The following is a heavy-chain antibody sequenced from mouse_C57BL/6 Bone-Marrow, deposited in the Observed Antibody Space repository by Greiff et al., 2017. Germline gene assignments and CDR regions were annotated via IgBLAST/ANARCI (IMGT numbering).Heavy chain of an antibody. J-gene: IGHJ1*03. CDR2: IWSGGST. CDR3: ARYYYGSSYEDWYFDV. V-gene: IGHV2-2*01. CDR1: GFSLTSYG. D-gene: IGHD1-1*01. Sequence: QVQLKQSGPGLVQPSQSLSITCTVSGFSLTSYGVHWVRQSPGKGLEWLGVIWSGGSTDYNAAFISRLSISKDNSKSQVFCKMNSLQADDTAIYYCARYYYGSSYEDWYFDVWGTGTTVTVSS.